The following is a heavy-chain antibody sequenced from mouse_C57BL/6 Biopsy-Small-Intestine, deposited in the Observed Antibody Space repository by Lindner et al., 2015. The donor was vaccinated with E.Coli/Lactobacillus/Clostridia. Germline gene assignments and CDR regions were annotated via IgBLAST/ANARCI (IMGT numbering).Heavy chain of an antibody. CDR3: ARGSGYYGNFDV. J-gene: IGHJ1*03. CDR1: GYTFTTYP. D-gene: IGHD1-1*01. Sequence: VQLQESGAELVKPEASVRMSCKAPGYTFTTYPIEWMKQNHGKSLEWIGNFHPFNNDTNYNEKFKGKATLTVEKSSTTVYLELSRLTSDDSAVYYCARGSGYYGNFDVWGTGTTVTVSS. CDR2: FHPFNNDT. V-gene: IGHV1-47*01.